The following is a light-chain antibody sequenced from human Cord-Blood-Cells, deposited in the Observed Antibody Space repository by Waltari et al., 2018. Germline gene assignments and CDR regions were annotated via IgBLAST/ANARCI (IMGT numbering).Light chain of an antibody. Sequence: DIQLPQSPSTLSESVGDRVPITCRASQSISSWLAWYQQKQGKAPKLLIYKTSSVESGVPSRFSGSGSGTEFTLTISSLQPDDFATYYCQQYNSYSAFGQGTKVEIK. J-gene: IGKJ1*01. V-gene: IGKV1-5*03. CDR2: KTS. CDR3: QQYNSYSA. CDR1: QSISSW.